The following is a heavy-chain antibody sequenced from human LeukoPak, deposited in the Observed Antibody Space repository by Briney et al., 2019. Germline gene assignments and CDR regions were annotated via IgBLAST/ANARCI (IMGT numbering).Heavy chain of an antibody. CDR3: ARAYSSSWYFNWFDP. CDR2: SNHSGST. J-gene: IGHJ5*02. CDR1: GGSFSGYY. D-gene: IGHD6-13*01. Sequence: SETLSLTCAVYGGSFSGYYWSWIRQPPGKGLEWIGESNHSGSTNYNPSLKSRVTISVDTSKNQFSLKLSSVTAADTAVYYCARAYSSSWYFNWFDPWGQGTLVTVSS. V-gene: IGHV4-34*01.